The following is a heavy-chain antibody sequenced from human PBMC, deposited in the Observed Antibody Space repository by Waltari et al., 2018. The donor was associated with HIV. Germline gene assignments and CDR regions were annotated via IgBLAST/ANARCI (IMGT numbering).Heavy chain of an antibody. D-gene: IGHD2-15*01. J-gene: IGHJ4*02. V-gene: IGHV1-2*02. CDR3: ASRDCTGDNCYEGGFDY. CDR1: GYIFTGSY. Sequence: QVLLVQSGAEVKKPGASVKVSCKASGYIFTGSYITWGRQAPGQGLEWVGWINPDSGVTDYAQKFQGRVIMTRDTSIRTAYMELRLRYDDTAVYFCASRDCTGDNCYEGGFDYWGQGTLVSVSS. CDR2: INPDSGVT.